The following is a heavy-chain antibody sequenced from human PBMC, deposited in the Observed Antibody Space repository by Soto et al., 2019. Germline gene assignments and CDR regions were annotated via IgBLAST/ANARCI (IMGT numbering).Heavy chain of an antibody. V-gene: IGHV1-69*13. CDR2: IIPIFGTA. D-gene: IGHD4-17*01. CDR1: GGTFSSYA. J-gene: IGHJ4*02. Sequence: SVKVSCKASGGTFSSYAISWVRQAPGQGLEWMGGIIPIFGTANYAQKFQGRVTITADESTSTAYMELSSLRSEDTAVYYCARVPTVTHNYFDYWGQGTLVTVSS. CDR3: ARVPTVTHNYFDY.